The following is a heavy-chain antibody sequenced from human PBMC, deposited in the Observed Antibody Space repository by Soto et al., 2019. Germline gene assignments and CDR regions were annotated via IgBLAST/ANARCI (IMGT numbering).Heavy chain of an antibody. J-gene: IGHJ4*02. Sequence: GASVKVSCKASGYTFTSYDINWVRQATGQGLEWMGWMNPNSGNTGYAQKFQGRVTMTRNTSISTAYMELSSLRSEDTAVYYCARELSSSWYVNFDYWGQGTLVTVSS. CDR3: ARELSSSWYVNFDY. V-gene: IGHV1-8*01. D-gene: IGHD6-13*01. CDR2: MNPNSGNT. CDR1: GYTFTSYD.